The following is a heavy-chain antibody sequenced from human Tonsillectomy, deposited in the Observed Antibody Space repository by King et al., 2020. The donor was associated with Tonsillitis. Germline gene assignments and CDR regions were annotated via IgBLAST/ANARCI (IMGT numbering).Heavy chain of an antibody. Sequence: VQLVESGGGLVQPGGSLRLSCAASGFTFSSYWMTWVRQAPGDGLEWVANIKQDGSEKYYVASVKGRFTISRDNAKNSLYLQMNSLGAEDTAVYYCARDPTYYYDSSGYYYSHFDYWGQGTLVTVSS. J-gene: IGHJ4*02. CDR1: GFTFSSYW. CDR2: IKQDGSEK. D-gene: IGHD3-22*01. V-gene: IGHV3-7*04. CDR3: ARDPTYYYDSSGYYYSHFDY.